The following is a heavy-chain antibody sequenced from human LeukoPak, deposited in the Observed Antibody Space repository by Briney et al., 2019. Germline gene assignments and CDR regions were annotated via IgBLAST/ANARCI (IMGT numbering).Heavy chain of an antibody. V-gene: IGHV4-30-2*01. J-gene: IGHJ3*02. CDR1: GGSISSGGYS. D-gene: IGHD3-22*01. CDR3: ARVYYDSPGAFDI. Sequence: SETLSLTCAVSGGSISSGGYSWSWIRQPPGPGLEWIGYIYHSGSTYYNPSLKSRVTISVDRSKNQFSLKLSSVTAADTAVYYCARVYYDSPGAFDIWGQGTMVTVSS. CDR2: IYHSGST.